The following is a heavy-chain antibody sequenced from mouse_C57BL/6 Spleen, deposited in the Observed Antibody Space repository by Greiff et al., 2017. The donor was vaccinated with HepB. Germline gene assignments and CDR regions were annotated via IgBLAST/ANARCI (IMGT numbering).Heavy chain of an antibody. J-gene: IGHJ1*03. CDR1: GFNIKDDY. CDR2: IDPENGDT. V-gene: IGHV14-4*01. CDR3: TTLGYSPRFDV. D-gene: IGHD2-12*01. Sequence: VHVKQSGAELVRPGASVKLYCTASGFNIKDDYMHWVKQRPEQGLEWIGWIDPENGDTEYASKFQGKATITADTSSNTAYLQLSSLTSEDTAVYYCTTLGYSPRFDVWGTGTTVTVSS.